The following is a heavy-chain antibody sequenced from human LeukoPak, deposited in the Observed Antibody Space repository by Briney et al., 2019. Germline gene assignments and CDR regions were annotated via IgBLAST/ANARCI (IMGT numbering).Heavy chain of an antibody. D-gene: IGHD5-12*01. J-gene: IGHJ4*02. Sequence: SGPTLVKPTQTLTLTCTFSGFSLSTSGEGVGWIRQPPGKALEWLALIYWDDDKRFSPSLKSRLTITKDTSKNQVVRTMTNMGPVDTATYYCAHTGGYDSFDYWGQGTLVTVSS. CDR1: GFSLSTSGEG. V-gene: IGHV2-5*02. CDR2: IYWDDDK. CDR3: AHTGGYDSFDY.